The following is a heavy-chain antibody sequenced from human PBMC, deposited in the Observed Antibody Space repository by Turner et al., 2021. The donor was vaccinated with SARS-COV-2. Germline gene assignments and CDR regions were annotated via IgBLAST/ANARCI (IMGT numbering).Heavy chain of an antibody. J-gene: IGHJ5*02. D-gene: IGHD6-13*01. CDR1: GRTFSSYA. V-gene: IGHV1-69*04. CDR2: IIPILGIA. CDR3: ASLDQGIAEAAISWFDP. Sequence: VHLLHVGAPVNQPGSSVGVSCNASGRTFSSYAISWVRQAPGQGLEWMGRIIPILGIANDAQKFQGRGTITADKSTSTECMEMRSVRSEDTAVYYCASLDQGIAEAAISWFDPWGQGTLVTVSS.